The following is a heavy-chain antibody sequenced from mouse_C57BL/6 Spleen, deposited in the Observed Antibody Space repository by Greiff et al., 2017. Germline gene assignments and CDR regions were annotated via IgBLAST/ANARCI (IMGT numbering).Heavy chain of an antibody. CDR1: GYTFTSYW. V-gene: IGHV1-64*01. CDR3: ATLTGRDY. CDR2: IHPNSGST. D-gene: IGHD4-1*01. J-gene: IGHJ2*01. Sequence: QVQLKQPGAELVKPGASVKLSCKASGYTFTSYWMHWVKQRPGQGLEWIGMIHPNSGSTNYNEKFKSKATMTVDKSSSTAYMQLSSLTAEDSAVYYCATLTGRDYWGQGTTLTVSS.